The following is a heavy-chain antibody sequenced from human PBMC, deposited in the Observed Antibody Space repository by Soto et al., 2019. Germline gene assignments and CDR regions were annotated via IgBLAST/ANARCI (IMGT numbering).Heavy chain of an antibody. CDR3: ARGCSGGSCYNY. CDR1: GGSFSGYY. V-gene: IGHV4-34*01. Sequence: PSETLSLTCTVYGGSFSGYYWSWIRQPPGKGLEWIGEINHSGSTNYNPSLKSRVTISVDTSKNQFSLKLSSVTAADTAVYYCARGCSGGSCYNYWGQGTLV. D-gene: IGHD2-15*01. CDR2: INHSGST. J-gene: IGHJ4*02.